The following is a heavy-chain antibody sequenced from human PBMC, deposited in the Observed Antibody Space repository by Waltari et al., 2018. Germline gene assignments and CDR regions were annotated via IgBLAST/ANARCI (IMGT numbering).Heavy chain of an antibody. V-gene: IGHV1-24*01. CDR2: LDREDGET. CDR3: AKDPLRRGYGSGFDY. J-gene: IGHJ4*02. D-gene: IGHD3-10*01. CDR1: GYTLTELS. Sequence: QVQLVQSGAEVKKPGASVKVSCKVSGYTLTELSMHWVRQAPGKGLEWMGGLDREDGETNYEQKCQGRVTRTEDTSTDTAYMELSSLRAEDTAVYYCAKDPLRRGYGSGFDYWGQGTLVTVSS.